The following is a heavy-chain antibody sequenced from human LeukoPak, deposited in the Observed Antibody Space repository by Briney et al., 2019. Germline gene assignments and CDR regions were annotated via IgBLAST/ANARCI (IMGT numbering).Heavy chain of an antibody. CDR1: GGSISNYY. D-gene: IGHD2-2*01. CDR2: INYSGST. J-gene: IGHJ4*02. Sequence: SETLSLTCTVSGGSISNYYWSWIRHPPGKGLEWIGYINYSGSTTYNPSLTTRVTISVDTSKNQYSLKLTSATAADTAVYYCARQAAANSIDSWGQGTVVTVSS. CDR3: ARQAAANSIDS. V-gene: IGHV4-59*08.